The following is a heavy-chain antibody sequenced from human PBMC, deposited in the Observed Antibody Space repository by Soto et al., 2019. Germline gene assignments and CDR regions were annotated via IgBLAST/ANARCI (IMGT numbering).Heavy chain of an antibody. CDR3: ATIRDGYNVHFFYGMDV. CDR2: IIPIYGSA. CDR1: GGTFNSYS. Sequence: QVQLVQSGPEVKRPGSSVKVSCKASGGTFNSYSFSWVRQAPGQGLEWMGGIIPIYGSAHYAQNFQGRFTITADASTSPVAMDLSSLRSDDTAIYHCATIRDGYNVHFFYGMDVWGQGTTVTVSS. J-gene: IGHJ6*02. V-gene: IGHV1-69*12. D-gene: IGHD5-12*01.